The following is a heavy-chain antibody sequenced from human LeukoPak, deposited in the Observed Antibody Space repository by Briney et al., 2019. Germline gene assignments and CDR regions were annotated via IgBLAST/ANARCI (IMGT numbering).Heavy chain of an antibody. CDR1: GGTFSSYA. Sequence: ASVKVSCTASGGTFSSYAISWVRQAPGQGLEWMGGIIPIFGTANYAQKFRGRVTITEDTFTDTGYLELRGLTSEDTAVYYCSTDSGRSYFYFDFWGQGTLVTVSS. V-gene: IGHV1-69*06. J-gene: IGHJ4*02. CDR3: STDSGRSYFYFDF. D-gene: IGHD3-10*01. CDR2: IIPIFGTA.